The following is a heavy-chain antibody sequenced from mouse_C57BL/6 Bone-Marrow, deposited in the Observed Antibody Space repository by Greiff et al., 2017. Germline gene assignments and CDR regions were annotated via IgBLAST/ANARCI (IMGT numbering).Heavy chain of an antibody. D-gene: IGHD2-4*01. CDR3: AMGGLRRGPFAY. Sequence: QVQLQQPGAELVKPGASVKMSCKASGYTFTSYWITWVKQRPGQGLEWIGDIYPGSGSTNYNEKFKSKATLTVDTSSSTAYMQLSSLTSEDSAVYYCAMGGLRRGPFAYWGQGTLVTVSA. V-gene: IGHV1-55*01. CDR1: GYTFTSYW. CDR2: IYPGSGST. J-gene: IGHJ3*01.